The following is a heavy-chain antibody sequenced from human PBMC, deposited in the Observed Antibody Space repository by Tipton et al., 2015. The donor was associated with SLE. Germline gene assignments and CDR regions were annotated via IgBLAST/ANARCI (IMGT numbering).Heavy chain of an antibody. CDR1: GFTFSSYA. D-gene: IGHD3-22*01. CDR2: ISGSGGST. V-gene: IGHV3-23*01. CDR3: AAGTDYDSSGYLPLFDY. Sequence: SLRLSCAASGFTFSSYAMSWVRQAPGKGLEWVSAISGSGGSTYYADSVKGRVTISRDNSKNTLYLQMNSLRAEDTAVYYCAAGTDYDSSGYLPLFDYWGQGTLVTVSS. J-gene: IGHJ4*02.